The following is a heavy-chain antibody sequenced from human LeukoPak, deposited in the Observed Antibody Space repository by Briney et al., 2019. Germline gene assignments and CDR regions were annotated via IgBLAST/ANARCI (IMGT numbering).Heavy chain of an antibody. CDR3: ARDGLGSYDY. Sequence: PGGSLRLSCAASGFTFSIYTINWVRQAPGKGLEWLSSISDNSRYISYADSVKGRFTISRDNAQNSVFLQLNSLRAEDTAVYYCARDGLGSYDYWGQGTLVTVSS. D-gene: IGHD3-10*01. CDR2: ISDNSRYI. V-gene: IGHV3-21*01. J-gene: IGHJ4*02. CDR1: GFTFSIYT.